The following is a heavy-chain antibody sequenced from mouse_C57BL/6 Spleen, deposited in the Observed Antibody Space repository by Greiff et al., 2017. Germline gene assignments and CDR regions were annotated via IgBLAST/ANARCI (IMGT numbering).Heavy chain of an antibody. D-gene: IGHD1-1*01. CDR3: ARSEFITTVVATDY. J-gene: IGHJ2*01. CDR2: IDPSDSYT. V-gene: IGHV1-50*01. CDR1: GYTFTSYW. Sequence: QVQLQQPGAELVKPGASVKLSCKASGYTFTSYWMQWVKQRPGQGLEWIGEIDPSDSYTNYNQKFKGKATLTVDTSSSTAYMQLSSLTSEDSAVYYCARSEFITTVVATDYWGQGTTLTVSS.